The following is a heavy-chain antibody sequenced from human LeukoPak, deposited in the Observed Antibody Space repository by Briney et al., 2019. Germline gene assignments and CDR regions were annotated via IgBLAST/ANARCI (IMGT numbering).Heavy chain of an antibody. Sequence: VASVKVSCKASGYTFTGYYMHWVRQAPGQGLEWMGWINPNSGGTNYAQKFQGRVTMTRDTSISTAYMELSRLRSDDTAVYYCASQILAAAGTWYFDYWGQGTLVTVSS. CDR2: INPNSGGT. J-gene: IGHJ4*02. V-gene: IGHV1-2*02. D-gene: IGHD6-13*01. CDR1: GYTFTGYY. CDR3: ASQILAAAGTWYFDY.